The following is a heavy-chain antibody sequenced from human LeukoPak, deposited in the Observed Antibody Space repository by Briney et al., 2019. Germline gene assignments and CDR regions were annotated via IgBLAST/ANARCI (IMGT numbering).Heavy chain of an antibody. J-gene: IGHJ4*02. CDR2: ISDDGSNK. D-gene: IGHD3-22*01. CDR1: GFTFSSYG. V-gene: IGHV3-30*18. Sequence: PGGSLRLSCAASGFTFSSYGMHWVRQAPGKGLEWVAVISDDGSNKYYADSVKGRFTISRDNSKNTLYLQMNSLRAEDTAVYYCAKESSSGYYPDYWGQGTLVTVSS. CDR3: AKESSSGYYPDY.